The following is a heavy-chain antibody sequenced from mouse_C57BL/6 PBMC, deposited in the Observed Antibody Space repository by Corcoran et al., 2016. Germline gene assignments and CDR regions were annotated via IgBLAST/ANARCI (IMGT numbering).Heavy chain of an antibody. CDR2: INPNNGGT. CDR1: GYTFTDYY. CDR3: ARSDYYGSSPMDY. D-gene: IGHD1-1*01. V-gene: IGHV1-26*01. Sequence: EVQLQQSGPELVKPGASVKISCKASGYTFTDYYMNWVKQSHGKSLEWIGDINPNNGGTSYNQKFKGKATLTVDKSSSTAYMELRSLTSEDSAVYYCARSDYYGSSPMDYRGQGTSVTVSS. J-gene: IGHJ4*01.